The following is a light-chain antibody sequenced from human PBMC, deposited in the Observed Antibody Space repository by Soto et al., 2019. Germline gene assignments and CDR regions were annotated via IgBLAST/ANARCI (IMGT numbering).Light chain of an antibody. CDR3: MQGTHWPIT. V-gene: IGKV2-28*01. CDR2: LGS. J-gene: IGKJ5*01. CDR1: QSLLQNNGYNY. Sequence: IVVTQSPLSLPVTSGESASISFRSNQSLLQNNGYNYLDWYLQKPGQSPQLLIDLGSNRASVVPDRISGRGSGTDFALKISRVEAEDVGVYYCMQGTHWPITFGQGTRLEI.